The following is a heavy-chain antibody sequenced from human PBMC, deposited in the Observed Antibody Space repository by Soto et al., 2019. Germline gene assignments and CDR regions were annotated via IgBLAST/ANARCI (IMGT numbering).Heavy chain of an antibody. J-gene: IGHJ4*02. V-gene: IGHV4-39*01. CDR2: VYYSGTT. D-gene: IGHD1-26*01. CDR3: AGRLVGSRGQFDY. Sequence: QLQLQESGPGLVKPSETLSLTCTVSGGSVSSSDYDWDWIRQPPGKTLEWIGSVYYSGTTYYNPSLKSRIPISVDAAKNQFPLNLSSVTAADTAVYYCAGRLVGSRGQFDYWGQGSLVTVSS. CDR1: GGSVSSSDYD.